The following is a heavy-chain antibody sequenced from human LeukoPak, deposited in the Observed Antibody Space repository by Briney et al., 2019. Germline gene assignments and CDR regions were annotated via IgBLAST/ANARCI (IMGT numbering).Heavy chain of an antibody. D-gene: IGHD2-2*01. CDR1: GFTFSSYA. Sequence: PGGSLRLSCAASGFTFSSYAMSWVRQAPGKGLEWVSAISGSGGSTYYADSVKGRFTISRDNSKNTLYLQMNSLRAEDTAVYYCAKLDGVVPAAMVDYWGQGTLVTVSS. V-gene: IGHV3-23*01. J-gene: IGHJ4*02. CDR3: AKLDGVVPAAMVDY. CDR2: ISGSGGST.